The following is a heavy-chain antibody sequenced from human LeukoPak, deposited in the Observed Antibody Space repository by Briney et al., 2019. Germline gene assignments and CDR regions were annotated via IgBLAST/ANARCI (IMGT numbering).Heavy chain of an antibody. V-gene: IGHV1-18*01. Sequence: ASVKVSCKASGYTFTSYGISWVRQAPGQGLEWMGWISAYNGNTNYAQKLQGRVTITADESTSTAYMELSSLRSEDTAVYYCARGWDYSNFFDYWGQGTLVTVSS. CDR2: ISAYNGNT. CDR3: ARGWDYSNFFDY. J-gene: IGHJ4*02. D-gene: IGHD4-11*01. CDR1: GYTFTSYG.